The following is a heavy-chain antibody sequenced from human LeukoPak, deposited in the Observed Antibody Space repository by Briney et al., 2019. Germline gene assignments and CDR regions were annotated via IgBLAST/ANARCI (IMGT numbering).Heavy chain of an antibody. CDR3: ARDKRAYYYYMDV. CDR1: GGSISSYY. V-gene: IGHV4-59*01. Sequence: SETLSLTCTVSGGSISSYYGSWIRQPPGKGLEWIGYIYYSGSTNYIPSLKSRVTISVDTSKNQFSLKLSSVTAADTAVYYCARDKRAYYYYMDVWGKGTTVTVSS. CDR2: IYYSGST. J-gene: IGHJ6*03.